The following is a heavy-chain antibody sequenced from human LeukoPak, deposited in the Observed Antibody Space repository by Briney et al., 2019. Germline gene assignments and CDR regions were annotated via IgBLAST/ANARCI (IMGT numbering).Heavy chain of an antibody. V-gene: IGHV3-15*07. CDR1: GFIFGNAW. D-gene: IGHD5-24*01. CDR3: TKERYWRDGYNTGYYYGMDV. Sequence: PGGSLRLSCAASGFIFGNAWMNWVRQAPGKGLEWVGHIKSKIDGGTTEYAAPVKGRFTISRDDSKNTLYLQINCLKTEDTAVYYCTKERYWRDGYNTGYYYGMDVWGQGTTVTVS. J-gene: IGHJ6*02. CDR2: IKSKIDGGTT.